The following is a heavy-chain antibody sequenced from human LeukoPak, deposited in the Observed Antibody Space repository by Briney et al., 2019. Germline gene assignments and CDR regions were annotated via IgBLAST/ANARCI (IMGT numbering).Heavy chain of an antibody. CDR1: GFTVSSSY. V-gene: IGHV3-53*05. CDR3: AKDRWATGTTYDAFDI. J-gene: IGHJ3*02. CDR2: IYSGGST. Sequence: GGSLRLSCAASGFTVSSSYMSWVRQAPGKGLEGVSVIYSGGSTYYADSVKGRFTISRDNSKNTLYLQMNSLRAEDTAVYYCAKDRWATGTTYDAFDIWGQGTMVTVSS. D-gene: IGHD1-1*01.